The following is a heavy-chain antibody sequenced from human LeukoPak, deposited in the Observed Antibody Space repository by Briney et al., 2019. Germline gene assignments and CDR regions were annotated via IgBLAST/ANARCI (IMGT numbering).Heavy chain of an antibody. V-gene: IGHV5-51*01. CDR2: IYPGDSDT. CDR3: ALAVPKYFDP. Sequence: GEYLKISCKGSGYTFTNYWIGWVRQMPGKGLEWMGIIYPGDSDTRYSPSFQGQVTISADKSINTAYLQWSSLKASDTAMYYCALAVPKYFDPWGQGTLVTVSS. D-gene: IGHD2-15*01. CDR1: GYTFTNYW. J-gene: IGHJ5*02.